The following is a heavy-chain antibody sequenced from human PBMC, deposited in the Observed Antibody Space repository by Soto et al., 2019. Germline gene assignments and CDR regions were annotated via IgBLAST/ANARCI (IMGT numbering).Heavy chain of an antibody. Sequence: SVKVSCKASGGTFSSYAISWVRQAPGQGLEWMGGIIPIFGTANYAQKSQGRVTITADESTRTAYMELSSLRSEDTAVYYCARGVGAGGAFDIWGQGTMVTVSS. CDR1: GGTFSSYA. J-gene: IGHJ3*02. D-gene: IGHD3-3*01. CDR3: ARGVGAGGAFDI. CDR2: IIPIFGTA. V-gene: IGHV1-69*13.